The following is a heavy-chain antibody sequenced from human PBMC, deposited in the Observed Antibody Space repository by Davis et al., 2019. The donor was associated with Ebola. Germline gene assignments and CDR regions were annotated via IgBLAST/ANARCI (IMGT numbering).Heavy chain of an antibody. CDR3: AKVKNWNYGDY. D-gene: IGHD1-7*01. CDR2: ISYDGSNK. J-gene: IGHJ4*02. Sequence: GESLKISCAASGFTFSSYSMNWVRQAPGKGLEWVAVISYDGSNKYYADSVKGRFSISRDHSKNTLYLQMNSLRAEDTAVYYCAKVKNWNYGDYWGQGTLVTVSS. V-gene: IGHV3-30*18. CDR1: GFTFSSYS.